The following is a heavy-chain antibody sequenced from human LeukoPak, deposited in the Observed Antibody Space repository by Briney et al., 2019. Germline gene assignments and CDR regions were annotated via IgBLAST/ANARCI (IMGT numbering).Heavy chain of an antibody. CDR3: ASGYFGDAFDV. J-gene: IGHJ3*01. D-gene: IGHD3-9*01. CDR2: IYYTGTT. CDR1: GGSISSYY. Sequence: SETLSLTCTVSGGSISSYYWSWIRQPPGKGLEWIGYIYYTGTTNYNPSLKSRVTISVDISKNHFSLKLSSVTAADTAVYYCASGYFGDAFDVWGQGTMVTVSS. V-gene: IGHV4-59*08.